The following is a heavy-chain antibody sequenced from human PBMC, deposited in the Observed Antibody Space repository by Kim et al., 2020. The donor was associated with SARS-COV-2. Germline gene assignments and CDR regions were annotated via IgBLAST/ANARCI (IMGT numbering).Heavy chain of an antibody. CDR1: GFTFSRYG. CDR3: ARDDPIAAVDFDY. V-gene: IGHV3-33*01. J-gene: IGHJ4*02. D-gene: IGHD6-13*01. CDR2: IWYDGSNK. Sequence: GGSLRLSCTASGFTFSRYGMHWVRQAPGKGLEWVAVIWYDGSNKYYADSVKGRFTISRDNSKNTLYLQMNSLRAEDTAVYYCARDDPIAAVDFDYWGQGTLVTVSS.